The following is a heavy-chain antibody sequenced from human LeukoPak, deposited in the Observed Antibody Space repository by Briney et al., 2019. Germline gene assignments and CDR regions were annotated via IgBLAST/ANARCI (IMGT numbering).Heavy chain of an antibody. CDR1: GGSISSYY. V-gene: IGHV4-4*07. CDR2: IYTSGST. Sequence: SETLSLTCTVSGGSISSYYWSWIRQPAGKGLEWIGRIYTSGSTNYSPSLKSRVTISVDTSKNQFSLKLSSVTAADTAVYYCAGDYSSASYRFDYWGQGTLVSVSS. J-gene: IGHJ4*02. D-gene: IGHD3-10*01. CDR3: AGDYSSASYRFDY.